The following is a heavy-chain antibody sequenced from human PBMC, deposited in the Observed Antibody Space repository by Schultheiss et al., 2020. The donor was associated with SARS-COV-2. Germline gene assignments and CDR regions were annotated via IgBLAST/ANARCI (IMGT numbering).Heavy chain of an antibody. Sequence: SETLSLTCTVSGGSISSGGYYWSWIRQHPGKGLEWIGYIYYSGSTYYNPSLKSRVTISVDTSKNQFSLKLSSVTAADTAVYYCARERGGYFQHWGQGTLVTVSS. CDR2: IYYSGST. D-gene: IGHD3-16*01. CDR3: ARERGGYFQH. V-gene: IGHV4-31*03. CDR1: GGSISSGGYY. J-gene: IGHJ1*01.